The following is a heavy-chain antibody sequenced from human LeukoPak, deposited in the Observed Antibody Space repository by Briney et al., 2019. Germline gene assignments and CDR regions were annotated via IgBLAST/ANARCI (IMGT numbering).Heavy chain of an antibody. D-gene: IGHD6-13*01. V-gene: IGHV3-30*02. Sequence: GGSLRLSCAASGFTFSSYGMHWVRQAPGKGLEWVAFIRYDGSNKYYADSVKGRFTISRDNSKNTLYLQMNSLRAEDTAVYYCAKGHSSSWYGDYWGQGTLVTVSS. CDR3: AKGHSSSWYGDY. J-gene: IGHJ4*02. CDR2: IRYDGSNK. CDR1: GFTFSSYG.